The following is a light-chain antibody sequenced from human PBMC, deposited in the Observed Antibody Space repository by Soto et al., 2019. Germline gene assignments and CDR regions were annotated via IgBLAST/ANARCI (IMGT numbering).Light chain of an antibody. V-gene: IGKV3-11*01. CDR1: QSVSSN. CDR2: DAS. Sequence: EIVMTQSPATLSVSPGERATLSCRTSQSVSSNSLAWHQQKPGQAPRLLIYDASNRATGIPARFSGSGSGTDFTLTISSLEAEDFAVYYCQQRSNWPLTFGGGTKVDI. J-gene: IGKJ4*01. CDR3: QQRSNWPLT.